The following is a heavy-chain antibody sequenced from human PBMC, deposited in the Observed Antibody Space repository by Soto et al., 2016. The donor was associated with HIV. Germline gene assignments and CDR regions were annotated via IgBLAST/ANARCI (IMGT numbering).Heavy chain of an antibody. J-gene: IGHJ2*01. D-gene: IGHD3-10*01. CDR2: INPNSGGT. CDR3: AREGWFGEFRDWYFDL. CDR1: GYTFTGYY. V-gene: IGHV1-2*02. Sequence: QVQLVQSGAEVKKPGASVKVSCKASGYTFTGYYMHWVRQAPGQGLEWMGWINPNSGGTDYAQKFQGRLTMTRDTSISTAYMGLSRLRSDDTAVYYCAREGWFGEFRDWYFDLWGRGTLVTVSS.